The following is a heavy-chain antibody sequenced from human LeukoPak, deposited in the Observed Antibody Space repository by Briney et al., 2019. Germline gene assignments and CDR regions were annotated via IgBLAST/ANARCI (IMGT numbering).Heavy chain of an antibody. CDR3: AKKQGYCSSTSCSYFDY. Sequence: PGGSLRLSCAASGFTFSSYAMSWVRQAPGKGLEWVSAIRGSGGGTYYADSVKGRFTISRDNSKNTLYLQMNSLRAEDTAVYYCAKKQGYCSSTSCSYFDYWGQGTLVTVSS. V-gene: IGHV3-23*01. CDR2: IRGSGGGT. J-gene: IGHJ4*02. CDR1: GFTFSSYA. D-gene: IGHD2-2*01.